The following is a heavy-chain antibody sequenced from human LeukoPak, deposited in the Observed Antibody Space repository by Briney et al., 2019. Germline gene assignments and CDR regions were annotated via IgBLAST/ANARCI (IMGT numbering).Heavy chain of an antibody. J-gene: IGHJ3*01. D-gene: IGHD4-17*01. CDR1: GFSVRDFW. CDR2: IKEDRTAD. Sequence: GGSLRLSCAASGFSVRDFWMAWVRQAPGKGLEWVAHIKEDRTADYYVDSVKGRFSISKDDGKNSLHLQMNSLTAEDTAVYYCARPIGVTTDAFDVWGRGTMVTVSS. V-gene: IGHV3-7*01. CDR3: ARPIGVTTDAFDV.